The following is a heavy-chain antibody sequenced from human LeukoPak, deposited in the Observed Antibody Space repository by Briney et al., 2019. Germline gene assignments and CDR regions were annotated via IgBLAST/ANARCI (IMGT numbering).Heavy chain of an antibody. CDR2: IPSSGANT. J-gene: IGHJ6*02. CDR1: GFNFSIFG. D-gene: IGHD4-17*01. CDR3: AKLQSDGLRTYYGMDV. V-gene: IGHV3-23*01. Sequence: GGSLRLSCAASGFNFSIFGMTWVRQAPGKGLEWVSAIPSSGANTYYADSAKGRFTISRDNSKSTLYLQMNSLRAEDTAVYYCAKLQSDGLRTYYGMDVWGQGTTVTVSS.